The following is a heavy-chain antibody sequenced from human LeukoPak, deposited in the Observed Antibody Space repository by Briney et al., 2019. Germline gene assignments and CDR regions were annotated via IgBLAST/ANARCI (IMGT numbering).Heavy chain of an antibody. Sequence: GGSLRLSCAASGFTFSSYGMHWVRQAPGKGLEWVAFIRYDGSNKYYADSVKGRFTISRDNSKNTLYLQMNSLRAEDTAVYYCAKVLPPRSGYSSSWSLDYWGQGTLVTVSS. J-gene: IGHJ4*02. CDR1: GFTFSSYG. CDR3: AKVLPPRSGYSSSWSLDY. CDR2: IRYDGSNK. V-gene: IGHV3-30*02. D-gene: IGHD6-13*01.